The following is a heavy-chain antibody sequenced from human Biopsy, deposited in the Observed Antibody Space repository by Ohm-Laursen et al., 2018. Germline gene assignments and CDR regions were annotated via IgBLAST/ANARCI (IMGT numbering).Heavy chain of an antibody. J-gene: IGHJ3*01. D-gene: IGHD1-26*01. CDR2: TNNNGGRT. Sequence: SLRLSCSASGFTFSSYAMSWVRQSPGKGLEWVSSTNNNGGRTYYTDSVKGRFTISRDNSKNSLYLHMNSLRAEDTAVYYCARLNSGAYDASDLWGQGTMVIVSS. V-gene: IGHV3-23*01. CDR1: GFTFSSYA. CDR3: ARLNSGAYDASDL.